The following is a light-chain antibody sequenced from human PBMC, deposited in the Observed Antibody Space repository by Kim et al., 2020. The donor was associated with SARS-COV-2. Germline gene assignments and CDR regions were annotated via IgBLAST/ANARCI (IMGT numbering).Light chain of an antibody. Sequence: SASVGDRVTITCRASQSITRYLNWYQQKLGKAPKLLIYAASSLQSGVPSRFSGSGSGTDFTLTISSLQPEDFATYYCQQSYSTPYTFGQGTKLEI. V-gene: IGKV1-39*01. CDR1: QSITRY. CDR3: QQSYSTPYT. J-gene: IGKJ2*01. CDR2: AAS.